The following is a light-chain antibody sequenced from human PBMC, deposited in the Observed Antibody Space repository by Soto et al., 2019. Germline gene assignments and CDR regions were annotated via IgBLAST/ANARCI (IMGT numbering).Light chain of an antibody. Sequence: EIVLTQSPATLSLTPGERATLSCRASQSVSSCLAWYQQNPGQAPRLLISDASNRATGIPARFSGSGSGTDFTLTLSSLEPEDFAVYYCQQRSNWPITFGQGTLLEVK. CDR1: QSVSSC. CDR3: QQRSNWPIT. CDR2: DAS. V-gene: IGKV3-11*01. J-gene: IGKJ5*01.